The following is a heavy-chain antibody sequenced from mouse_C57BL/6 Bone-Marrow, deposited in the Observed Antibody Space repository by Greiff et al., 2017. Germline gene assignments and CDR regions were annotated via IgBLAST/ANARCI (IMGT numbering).Heavy chain of an antibody. V-gene: IGHV1-81*01. CDR2: IYPRSGNT. CDR3: ARDIPRFAY. Sequence: QVHVKQSGAELARPGASVKLSCKASGYTFTSYGISWVKQRTGQGLEWIGEIYPRSGNTYYNEKFKGKATLTADKSSSTAYMELRRLTSEDSAVYFCARDIPRFAYWGQGTLVTVSA. J-gene: IGHJ3*01. D-gene: IGHD1-3*01. CDR1: GYTFTSYG.